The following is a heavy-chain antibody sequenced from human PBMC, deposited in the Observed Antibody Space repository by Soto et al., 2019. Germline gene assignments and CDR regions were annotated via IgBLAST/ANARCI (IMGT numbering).Heavy chain of an antibody. CDR3: ARVDYDILTGSHYYYYGMDV. J-gene: IGHJ6*02. Sequence: PSQTLSLTCAISGDSVSSNSAAWNWIRQSPSRGLEWLGRTYYRSKWYNDYAVSVKSRITINPDTSKNQFSLQLNSVTPEDTAVYYCARVDYDILTGSHYYYYGMDVWGQGTTVTVS. CDR1: GDSVSSNSAA. D-gene: IGHD3-9*01. CDR2: TYYRSKWYN. V-gene: IGHV6-1*01.